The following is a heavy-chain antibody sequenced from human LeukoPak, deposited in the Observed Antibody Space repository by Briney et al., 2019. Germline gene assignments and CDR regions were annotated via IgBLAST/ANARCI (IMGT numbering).Heavy chain of an antibody. D-gene: IGHD2-2*01. V-gene: IGHV3-21*04. Sequence: PGGSLRPSWAAPGFTFGSYSMNWARQAPGKGLDWVSSFSSSSSYIYYADSVKGRFTISRDNSKNTLYLQMNSLRAEDTAVYYCAKVMPLYQLQWGLYDYWGQGTLVTVSS. CDR3: AKVMPLYQLQWGLYDY. J-gene: IGHJ4*02. CDR1: GFTFGSYS. CDR2: FSSSSSYI.